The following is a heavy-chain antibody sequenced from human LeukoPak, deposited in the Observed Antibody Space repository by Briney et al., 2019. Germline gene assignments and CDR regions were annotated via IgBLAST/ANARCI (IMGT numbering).Heavy chain of an antibody. CDR2: MNPKSGNT. J-gene: IGHJ1*01. D-gene: IGHD2-15*01. CDR1: GYTFTSYD. CDR3: ARGRYCSADSCYGDFQH. V-gene: IGHV1-8*01. Sequence: GASVKVSCKASGYTFTSYDINWVRQATGQGLEWLGWMNPKSGNTGYAQKFQGRVTLTRNTSISTAYMELSSLRCEDTAVYYCARGRYCSADSCYGDFQHWGQGTLVTVSS.